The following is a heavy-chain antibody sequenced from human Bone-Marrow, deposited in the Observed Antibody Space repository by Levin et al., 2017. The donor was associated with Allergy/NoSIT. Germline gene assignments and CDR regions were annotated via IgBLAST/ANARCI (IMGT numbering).Heavy chain of an antibody. V-gene: IGHV3-33*01. Sequence: LTCAASGFTFSSYGMHWVRQAPGKGLEWVSFFFFDFLHPSSASSFPGRFTISRDNSKNTLYLQMNSLRAEDTAVYYCARTRGYYDFWSGYYTLDYWGQGTLVTVSS. J-gene: IGHJ4*02. CDR2: FFFDFLHP. CDR3: ARTRGYYDFWSGYYTLDY. CDR1: GFTFSSYG. D-gene: IGHD3-3*01.